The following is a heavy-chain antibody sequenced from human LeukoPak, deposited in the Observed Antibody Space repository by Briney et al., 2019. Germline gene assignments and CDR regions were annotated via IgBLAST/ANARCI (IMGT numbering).Heavy chain of an antibody. D-gene: IGHD3-9*01. V-gene: IGHV4-59*01. J-gene: IGHJ5*02. CDR2: IYYSGST. CDR1: GGSISSYY. Sequence: SETLSLTCTVSGGSISSYYWSWIRQPPGKGLEWIGYIYYSGSTNYNPSLKSRVTISVDTSKNQFSLKLSSVTAADTAVYYCAREGDYDILTGYYGNNWFDPWGQGTLVTVSS. CDR3: AREGDYDILTGYYGNNWFDP.